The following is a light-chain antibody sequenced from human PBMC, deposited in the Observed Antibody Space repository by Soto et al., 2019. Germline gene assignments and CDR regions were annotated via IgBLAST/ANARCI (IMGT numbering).Light chain of an antibody. Sequence: EIVMTQSPATLSVSPGERATLSCRASQSVGANLAWYQQKPGQAPRLLIYGASTRAAGISPRFSGGGSGTEFTLTIRSLQSEDFGVYYRQQYTYWPRTFGQGTKVGIK. V-gene: IGKV3-15*01. CDR2: GAS. CDR1: QSVGAN. CDR3: QQYTYWPRT. J-gene: IGKJ1*01.